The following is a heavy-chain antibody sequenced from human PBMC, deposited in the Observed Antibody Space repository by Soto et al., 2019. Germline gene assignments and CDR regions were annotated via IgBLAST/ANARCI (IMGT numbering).Heavy chain of an antibody. CDR2: ISYDGSNK. V-gene: IGHV3-30*18. CDR3: AKVGAYSSSWSGDY. J-gene: IGHJ4*02. D-gene: IGHD6-13*01. CDR1: GFTFSSYG. Sequence: QVPLVESGGGVVQPGRSLRLSCAASGFTFSSYGMHWVRQAPGKGLEWVAVISYDGSNKYYADSVKGRFTISRDNSKNTLYLQMNSLRAEDTAVYYCAKVGAYSSSWSGDYWGQGTLVTVSS.